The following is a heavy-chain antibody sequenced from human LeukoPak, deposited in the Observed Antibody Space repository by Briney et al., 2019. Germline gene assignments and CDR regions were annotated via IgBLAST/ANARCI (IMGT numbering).Heavy chain of an antibody. D-gene: IGHD3-22*01. J-gene: IGHJ5*02. CDR2: ISAYNGNT. CDR1: GYTFTSYG. Sequence: GASVKVSCKASGYTFTSYGISWVRQAPGQGLEWMGWISAYNGNTNYAQKLQGRVTMTTDTSTSTAYMELRSLRSDDTAVYYCARNYYDSSGHGSLNWFDPWGQGTLVTVSS. V-gene: IGHV1-18*01. CDR3: ARNYYDSSGHGSLNWFDP.